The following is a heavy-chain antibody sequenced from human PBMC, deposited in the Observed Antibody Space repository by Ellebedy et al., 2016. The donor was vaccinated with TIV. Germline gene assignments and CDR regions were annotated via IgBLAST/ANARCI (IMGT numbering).Heavy chain of an antibody. V-gene: IGHV5-51*01. J-gene: IGHJ6*02. CDR3: ARENSYYYYGMDV. CDR1: GYSFTSYW. D-gene: IGHD2/OR15-2a*01. Sequence: GESLKISXKGSGYSFTSYWIGWVRQMPGKGLEWMGIIYPGDSDTRYSPSFQGQVTISADKSISTAYLQWSSLKASDTAMYYCARENSYYYYGMDVWGQGTTVTVSS. CDR2: IYPGDSDT.